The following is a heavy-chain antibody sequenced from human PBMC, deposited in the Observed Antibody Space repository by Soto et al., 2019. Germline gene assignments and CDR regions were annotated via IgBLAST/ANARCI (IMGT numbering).Heavy chain of an antibody. CDR3: AKVPQEYQLLYWVFDY. Sequence: GGSLRLSCAASGFTFSSYAMSWVRQAPGKGLEWVSAISGSGGSTYYADSVKGRFTISRDNSKNTLYLQMNSLRAEDTAVYYCAKVPQEYQLLYWVFDYWGQGTLVTVSS. CDR1: GFTFSSYA. V-gene: IGHV3-23*01. CDR2: ISGSGGST. J-gene: IGHJ4*02. D-gene: IGHD2-2*02.